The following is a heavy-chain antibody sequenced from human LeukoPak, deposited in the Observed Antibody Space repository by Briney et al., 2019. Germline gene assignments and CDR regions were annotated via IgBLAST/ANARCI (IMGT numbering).Heavy chain of an antibody. V-gene: IGHV3-30*03. J-gene: IGHJ6*02. CDR2: ISYDGSNK. CDR1: GFSFSNYG. CDR3: ARDRREMATTFYYYYGMDV. Sequence: GGSLRLSCAASGFSFSNYGMQWVRQAPGKGLEWVAVISYDGSNKDYADSVKARFTISRDNSKNTLYLQMNSLRAEDTAVYYCARDRREMATTFYYYYGMDVWGQGTTVTVSS. D-gene: IGHD5-24*01.